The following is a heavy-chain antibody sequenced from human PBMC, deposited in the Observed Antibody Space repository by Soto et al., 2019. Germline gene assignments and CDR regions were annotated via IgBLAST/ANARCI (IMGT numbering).Heavy chain of an antibody. CDR2: ISAYNGNT. Sequence: ASVKVSCKASGYTFTSYGISWVRQAPGQGLEWMGWISAYNGNTNYAQRLQGRVTMTTDTSTSTAYMELRSLRSDDTAVYYCARDLGYCSSTSCSAGWFDPWGQGTLVTVSS. CDR3: ARDLGYCSSTSCSAGWFDP. CDR1: GYTFTSYG. V-gene: IGHV1-18*01. J-gene: IGHJ5*02. D-gene: IGHD2-2*01.